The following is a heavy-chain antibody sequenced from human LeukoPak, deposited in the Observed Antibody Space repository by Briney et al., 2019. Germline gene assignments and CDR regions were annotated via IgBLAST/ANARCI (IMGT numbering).Heavy chain of an antibody. CDR2: TYHSGST. V-gene: IGHV4-30-2*01. CDR3: ARVSSGDHFDY. CDR1: GGSISSGGYS. J-gene: IGHJ4*02. Sequence: SQTLSLTCAVSGGSISSGGYSWSWIRQPPGKGLEWIGYTYHSGSTYYNPSLKSRVTISVDRSKNQFSLKLSSVTAADTAVYYCARVSSGDHFDYWGQGTLVTVSS. D-gene: IGHD6-19*01.